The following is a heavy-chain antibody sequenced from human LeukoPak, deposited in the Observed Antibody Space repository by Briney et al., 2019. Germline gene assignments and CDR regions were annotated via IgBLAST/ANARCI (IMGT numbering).Heavy chain of an antibody. Sequence: ASVKVSCKASGYTFTGYYMHWVRQAPGQGLEWMGWINPNSGGTNYAQKFQGRVTMTRDTSISTAYMELSRLRSDDTAVYYCARDRERGSGAFDIWGQGTMVTVSS. D-gene: IGHD1-1*01. CDR1: GYTFTGYY. CDR2: INPNSGGT. V-gene: IGHV1-2*02. J-gene: IGHJ3*02. CDR3: ARDRERGSGAFDI.